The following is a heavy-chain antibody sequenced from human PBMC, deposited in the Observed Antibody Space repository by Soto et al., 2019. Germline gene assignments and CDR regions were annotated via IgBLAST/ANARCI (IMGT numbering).Heavy chain of an antibody. Sequence: QVQLVESGGGVVQPGRSLRLSCAASGLTFSSYGMHWVRQAPGKGLEWVAVISYDGSNKYYADSVKGRFTISRDNSKNTLYLQMNSLRAEDTAVYYCAKDSMWMDVWGQGTTVTVSS. CDR3: AKDSMWMDV. CDR2: ISYDGSNK. CDR1: GLTFSSYG. J-gene: IGHJ6*02. D-gene: IGHD2-21*01. V-gene: IGHV3-30*18.